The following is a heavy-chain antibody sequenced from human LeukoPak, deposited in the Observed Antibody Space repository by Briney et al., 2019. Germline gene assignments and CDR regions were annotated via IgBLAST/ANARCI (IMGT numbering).Heavy chain of an antibody. J-gene: IGHJ6*02. CDR2: IVVGSGNT. D-gene: IGHD1-14*01. CDR1: GFTLTSSA. Sequence: ASVTVSCKASGFTLTSSAMQWVRQARGQRREWIGWIVVGSGNTNYAQKFQERVTITRDMSTSTAYMELSSLRSEDTAVYYCAADSGFFAPDYPEEDYYYYYGMDVWGQGTTVTVSS. CDR3: AADSGFFAPDYPEEDYYYYYGMDV. V-gene: IGHV1-58*02.